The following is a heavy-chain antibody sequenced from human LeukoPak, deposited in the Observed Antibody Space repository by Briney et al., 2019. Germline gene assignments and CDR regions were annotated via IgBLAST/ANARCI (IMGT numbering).Heavy chain of an antibody. CDR3: ARDPNDFWSGYSDY. CDR1: GGSISSGSYY. Sequence: SQTLSLTCTVSGGSISSGSYYWSWIRQPAGKGLEWIGRIYTSGSTNYNPSLKSRVTISVDTSKNQFSLKLSSVTAADTAVYYCARDPNDFWSGYSDYWGQGTLVTVSS. J-gene: IGHJ4*02. CDR2: IYTSGST. V-gene: IGHV4-61*02. D-gene: IGHD3-3*01.